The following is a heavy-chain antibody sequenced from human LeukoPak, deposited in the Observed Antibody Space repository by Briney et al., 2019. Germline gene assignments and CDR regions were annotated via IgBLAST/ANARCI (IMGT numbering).Heavy chain of an antibody. CDR2: IYSGGAT. Sequence: PGGSLRLSCAASGFSVSANYMSWVRQAPGKGLEWVSAIYSGGATYYTDSVKGRFTMSRHTSKNTLDLQMNNLRVEDTAVYYCARWKMEGIVVHVFDIWGQGTRVSVSS. CDR1: GFSVSANY. V-gene: IGHV3-53*04. J-gene: IGHJ3*02. CDR3: ARWKMEGIVVHVFDI. D-gene: IGHD3-22*01.